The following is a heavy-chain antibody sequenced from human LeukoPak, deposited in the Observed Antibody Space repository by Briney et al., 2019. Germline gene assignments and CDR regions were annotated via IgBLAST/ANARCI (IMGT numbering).Heavy chain of an antibody. V-gene: IGHV3-66*01. D-gene: IGHD3-22*01. CDR1: GFNFRAYW. CDR3: ARGEHDSSGYYVY. CDR2: IYSGGST. J-gene: IGHJ4*02. Sequence: GGSLRLSCTTSGFNFRAYWMGWVRQAPGKGLEWVSVIYSGGSTYYADSVKGRFTISRDNSKNTLYLQMNSLRAEDTAVYYCARGEHDSSGYYVYWGQGTLVTVSS.